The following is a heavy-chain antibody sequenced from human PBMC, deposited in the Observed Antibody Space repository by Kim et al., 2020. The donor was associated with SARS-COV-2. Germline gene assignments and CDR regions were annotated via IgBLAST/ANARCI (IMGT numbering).Heavy chain of an antibody. D-gene: IGHD6-13*01. Sequence: SETLSLTCTVSGGSITNYYCSWIRQSPGKRLEWIGYIYYSGSTNYNPSLKSRVTISVDTSKNQFSLKLSSVTAADTAVYYCARGHSSNWYFDSWGQGTLV. J-gene: IGHJ4*02. CDR1: GGSITNYY. CDR3: ARGHSSNWYFDS. V-gene: IGHV4-59*01. CDR2: IYYSGST.